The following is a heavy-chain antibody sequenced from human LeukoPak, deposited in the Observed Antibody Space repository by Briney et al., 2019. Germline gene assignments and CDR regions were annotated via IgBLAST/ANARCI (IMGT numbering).Heavy chain of an antibody. Sequence: GGSLRLSCAASGFTFSNDGMHWVRQAPGKGLGWVTVIRYDGGNKYYSDSVKGRFTISRDNSKNTLYLQMNSLRTEDTAVYYCAKDPTAYSSGWYGDYWGQGTLVTASS. CDR3: AKDPTAYSSGWYGDY. V-gene: IGHV3-30*02. CDR2: IRYDGGNK. D-gene: IGHD6-19*01. J-gene: IGHJ4*02. CDR1: GFTFSNDG.